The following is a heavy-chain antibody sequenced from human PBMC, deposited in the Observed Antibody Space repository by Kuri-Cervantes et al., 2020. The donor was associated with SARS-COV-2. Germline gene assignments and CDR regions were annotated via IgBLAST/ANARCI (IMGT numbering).Heavy chain of an antibody. Sequence: LSLTCAASGFTFSSYEMNWVRQAPGKGLEWVSYISSSGSTIYYADSVKGRFTISRDNAKNSLYLQMNSLRAEDTAVYYCAKDYYGNWFDPWGQGTLVTVSS. J-gene: IGHJ5*02. CDR2: ISSSGSTI. CDR1: GFTFSSYE. D-gene: IGHD3-22*01. V-gene: IGHV3-48*03. CDR3: AKDYYGNWFDP.